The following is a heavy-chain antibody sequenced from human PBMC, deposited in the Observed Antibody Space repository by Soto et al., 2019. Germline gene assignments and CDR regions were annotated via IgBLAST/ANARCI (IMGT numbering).Heavy chain of an antibody. CDR1: GGTFSSYT. CDR3: ARSGWSTLLGVNDAFDI. CDR2: IIPILGIA. Sequence: QVQLVQSGAEVKKPGSSVKVSCKASGGTFSSYTISWVRQAPGQGLEWMGRIIPILGIANYAQKFQGRVTITADKSTSTAYMELSSLRSEDTAVYYCARSGWSTLLGVNDAFDIWGQGTMVTVSS. D-gene: IGHD3-3*01. V-gene: IGHV1-69*02. J-gene: IGHJ3*02.